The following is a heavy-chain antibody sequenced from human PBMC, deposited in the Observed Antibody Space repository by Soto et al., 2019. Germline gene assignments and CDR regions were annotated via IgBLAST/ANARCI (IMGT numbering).Heavy chain of an antibody. CDR2: ISLSGRST. V-gene: IGHV3-23*01. Sequence: EVQLLESGGGLVQPGGSLRLSCAASGFTFSGYAMSWVRQAPGKGLEWVSAISLSGRSTYYSDSVRGRFTMSRDNSNNTLYLQMSSLRSDDTAVYYCAKEAFVRAEVAAEFDSWGQGTLVTVSS. CDR3: AKEAFVRAEVAAEFDS. CDR1: GFTFSGYA. J-gene: IGHJ4*02.